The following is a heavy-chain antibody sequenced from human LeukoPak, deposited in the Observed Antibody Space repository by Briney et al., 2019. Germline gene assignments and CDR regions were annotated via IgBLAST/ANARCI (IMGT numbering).Heavy chain of an antibody. D-gene: IGHD6-19*01. V-gene: IGHV1-2*02. CDR3: ARDPGIAVAGTAGDY. Sequence: ASVKVSCKASGYTFTGYYMHWVRQAPGQGLEWMGWINPNSGGTNYAQKFQGRVTMTRDTSISTAYMELSRLRSDDTAVYYCARDPGIAVAGTAGDYWGQGTLVTVSS. J-gene: IGHJ4*02. CDR1: GYTFTGYY. CDR2: INPNSGGT.